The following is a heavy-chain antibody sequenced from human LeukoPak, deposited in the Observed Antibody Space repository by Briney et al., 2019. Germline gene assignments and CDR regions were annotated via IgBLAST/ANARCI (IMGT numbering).Heavy chain of an antibody. V-gene: IGHV4-61*01. CDR2: IYSSVST. D-gene: IGHD3-3*01. J-gene: IGHJ4*02. CDR3: ARDEWSGY. Sequence: SETLSLTCTVSGGSVSSGSYYWSWIRQPPGKGLEWIGYIYSSVSTKYNTSLKSRVTISVDTSKNQVSLNLSSVTATDTAVYYCARDEWSGYWGQGTLVTVSS. CDR1: GGSVSSGSYY.